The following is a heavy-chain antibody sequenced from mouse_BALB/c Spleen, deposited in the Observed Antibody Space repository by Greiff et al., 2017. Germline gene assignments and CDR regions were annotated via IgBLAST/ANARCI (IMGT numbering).Heavy chain of an antibody. J-gene: IGHJ4*01. Sequence: DVKLQESGPGLVKPSQSLSLTCSVTGYSITSGYYWNWIRQFPGNKLEWMGYISYDGSNNYNPSLKNRISITRDTSKNQFFLKLNSVTTEDTATYYCASMVYYAMDYWGQGTSVTVSS. D-gene: IGHD1-1*02. CDR3: ASMVYYAMDY. CDR2: ISYDGSN. CDR1: GYSITSGYY. V-gene: IGHV3-6*02.